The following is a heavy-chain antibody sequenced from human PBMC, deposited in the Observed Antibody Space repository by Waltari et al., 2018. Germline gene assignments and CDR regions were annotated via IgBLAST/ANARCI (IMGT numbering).Heavy chain of an antibody. J-gene: IGHJ6*03. V-gene: IGHV5-51*03. Sequence: EVQLVQSGAEVKKPGESLKISCKGSGYSFTSYWIGWVRQMPGKGLEWMGITYPGDSETRYSPSFQGQVTISADKSISTAYLQWSSLKASDTAMYYCARLCTRELPYYYYYMDVWGKGTTVTVSS. D-gene: IGHD1-26*01. CDR1: GYSFTSYW. CDR3: ARLCTRELPYYYYYMDV. CDR2: TYPGDSET.